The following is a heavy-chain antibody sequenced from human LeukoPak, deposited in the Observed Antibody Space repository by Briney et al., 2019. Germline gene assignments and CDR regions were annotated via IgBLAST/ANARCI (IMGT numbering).Heavy chain of an antibody. CDR1: GGSISSSSYY. D-gene: IGHD3-9*01. J-gene: IGHJ4*02. Sequence: PSETLSLTCTVSGGSISSSSYYWGWIRQPPGKGLEWIGSIHYSGSTYYNPSLNSRVTISEDTSKNQFSLKMSSVTAADTAVYYCASLHKFDLYYWGQGTLVTVSS. V-gene: IGHV4-39*01. CDR3: ASLHKFDLYY. CDR2: IHYSGST.